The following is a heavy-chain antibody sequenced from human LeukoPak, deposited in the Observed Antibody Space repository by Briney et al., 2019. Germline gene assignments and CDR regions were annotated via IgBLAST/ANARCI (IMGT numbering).Heavy chain of an antibody. CDR2: INSSGSTI. J-gene: IGHJ3*02. D-gene: IGHD2-21*01. CDR3: VRDMMWSGALDI. Sequence: PGGSLRLSCAASGFTFSSYEMNWVRQAPGKGLEWVSYINSSGSTIYYADSVKGRFTISRDNAKNSLYLQMNSLRAEDTAVYYCVRDMMWSGALDIWGQGTMVTVSS. CDR1: GFTFSSYE. V-gene: IGHV3-48*03.